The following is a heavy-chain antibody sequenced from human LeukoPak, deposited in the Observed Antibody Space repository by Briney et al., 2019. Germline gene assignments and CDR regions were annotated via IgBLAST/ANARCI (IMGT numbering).Heavy chain of an antibody. CDR1: GLTFSNYA. V-gene: IGHV3-23*01. CDR3: AKTGAVAPLNWFDP. D-gene: IGHD6-19*01. Sequence: PGGSLRLSCAASGLTFSNYAMSWVRQAPGKGLEWVSTISGSGGSTYYADSVKGRFTISRDTSKNTLYLQMNSLRAEDTAVYYCAKTGAVAPLNWFDPWGQGTLVTVSS. J-gene: IGHJ5*02. CDR2: ISGSGGST.